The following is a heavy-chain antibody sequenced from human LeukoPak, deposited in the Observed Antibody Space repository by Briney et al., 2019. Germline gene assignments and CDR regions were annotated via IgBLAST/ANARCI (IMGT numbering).Heavy chain of an antibody. D-gene: IGHD6-6*01. Sequence: SETLSLTCTVSSGSISGYYWSWLRQSPGKGLEWLGHIYHTGSTDYNPSLKSRVTISVDTSKNHFSLKLTSVTAADTAVYFCARVTREAARYWYFDLWGRGTLVTVSS. CDR1: SGSISGYY. J-gene: IGHJ2*01. V-gene: IGHV4-59*01. CDR2: IYHTGST. CDR3: ARVTREAARYWYFDL.